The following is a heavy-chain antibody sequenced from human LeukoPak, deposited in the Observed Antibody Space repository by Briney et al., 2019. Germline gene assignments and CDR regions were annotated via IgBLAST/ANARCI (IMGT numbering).Heavy chain of an antibody. CDR2: INPNSGGT. D-gene: IGHD6-19*01. CDR1: GYTFTGYY. J-gene: IGHJ3*02. CDR3: ARDWQSPDAFDI. Sequence: ASVSVSCKASGYTFTGYYMHWVRQAPGQGLEWMGWINPNSGGTNYAQKFQGRVTMTRDTSISTAYMELSRLRSDDTAVYYCARDWQSPDAFDIWGQGTMVTVSS. V-gene: IGHV1-2*02.